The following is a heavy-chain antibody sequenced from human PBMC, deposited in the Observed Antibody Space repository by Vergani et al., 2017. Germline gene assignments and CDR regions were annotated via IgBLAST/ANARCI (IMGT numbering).Heavy chain of an antibody. Sequence: QVQLVESGGGVVQPGRSLRLSCAASGFPFSSYGMHWVRQAPGKGLEWVAVISYDGSNKYYADSVKGRFTISRDNSKNTLYLQMNSLRAEDTAVYYCAKLGLEMATIGWGQGTLVTVSS. CDR3: AKLGLEMATIG. CDR2: ISYDGSNK. CDR1: GFPFSSYG. J-gene: IGHJ4*02. V-gene: IGHV3-30*18. D-gene: IGHD5-24*01.